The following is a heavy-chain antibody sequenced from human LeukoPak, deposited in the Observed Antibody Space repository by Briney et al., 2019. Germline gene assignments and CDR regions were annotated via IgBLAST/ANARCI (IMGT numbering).Heavy chain of an antibody. D-gene: IGHD2-15*01. Sequence: GGSLRLSCAASGFIFDDYAMHWVRQAPGKGLEWVSGINWNSCTIGYADSVKGRFTISRDNAKNSLYLQMNSLRADDMAFYYCARDRFRYCSGAYCSHFEFWGQGTLVSVSS. CDR1: GFIFDDYA. CDR3: ARDRFRYCSGAYCSHFEF. CDR2: INWNSCTI. J-gene: IGHJ4*02. V-gene: IGHV3-9*03.